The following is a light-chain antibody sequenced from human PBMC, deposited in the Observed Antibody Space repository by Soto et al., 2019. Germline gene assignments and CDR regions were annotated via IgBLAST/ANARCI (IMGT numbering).Light chain of an antibody. J-gene: IGLJ1*01. CDR1: SSDVGGYNY. CDR2: DVS. V-gene: IGLV2-14*01. Sequence: QSVLTQPASVSGSPGQSITISCTGTSSDVGGYNYVSWYQQHPGKAPKLMIYDVSNRPSGVSNRFSGSKSGNTASLTISGLQAEDEADYYRRSYTSSTWVFGTGTKVTVL. CDR3: RSYTSSTWV.